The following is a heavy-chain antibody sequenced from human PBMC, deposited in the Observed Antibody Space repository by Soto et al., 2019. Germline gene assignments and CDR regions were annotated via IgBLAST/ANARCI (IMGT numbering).Heavy chain of an antibody. Sequence: GGSLRLSCAASGFTFSRYAIHWVRQAPGKGLEWVAVISRDGSNKYYVDSVKGRFTISRDNSKNTLYLQMNSLRDEDTAVYYCARSRNSAVADSFDFWGQGTLVTVSA. CDR2: ISRDGSNK. J-gene: IGHJ4*02. D-gene: IGHD3-10*01. CDR1: GFTFSRYA. V-gene: IGHV3-30*04. CDR3: ARSRNSAVADSFDF.